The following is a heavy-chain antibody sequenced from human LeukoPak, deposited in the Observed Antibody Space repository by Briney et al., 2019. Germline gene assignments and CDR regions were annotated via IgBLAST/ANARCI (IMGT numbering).Heavy chain of an antibody. J-gene: IGHJ5*02. CDR2: LYYTGSS. CDR3: ATKPGYCSGGSCYFQNGIWFDP. V-gene: IGHV4-31*03. CDR1: GASITSGGYY. Sequence: PSEPVSLTCTVSGASITSGGYYWSWIRQHPQRGLEWIGYLYYTGSSFYNPSLKSRVTISVDTSENQFSLNLNSVTAADTAVYYCATKPGYCSGGSCYFQNGIWFDPWGQGTMVTVSS. D-gene: IGHD2-15*01.